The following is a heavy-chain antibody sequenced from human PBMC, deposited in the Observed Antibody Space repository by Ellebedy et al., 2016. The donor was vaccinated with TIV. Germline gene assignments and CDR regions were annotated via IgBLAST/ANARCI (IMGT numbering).Heavy chain of an antibody. D-gene: IGHD2-15*01. CDR3: ARTQFTSGGSCYSL. V-gene: IGHV3-11*06. CDR2: ISSSSTYT. J-gene: IGHJ4*02. Sequence: GGSLRLSCAASGFIFSDYYMSWIRQAPGKGLEWVSYISSSSTYTNYADSVKGRFTISRDNAKKTLYLQMNSLRAEDTAVYYCARTQFTSGGSCYSLWGQGTLVTVSS. CDR1: GFIFSDYY.